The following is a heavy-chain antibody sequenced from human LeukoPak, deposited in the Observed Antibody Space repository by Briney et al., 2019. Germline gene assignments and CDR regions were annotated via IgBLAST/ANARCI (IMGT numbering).Heavy chain of an antibody. J-gene: IGHJ4*02. D-gene: IGHD4-17*01. Sequence: GGSLRLSCAVSGFTFSGSAMHWVRQASGKGLEWVGRIRSKANSYATAYAASVKGRFTISRDDSKNTAYLQMDSLKTEDTAVYYCTRTPPTVTTSKTPSQYPSPDDYWGQGTLVTVSS. CDR3: TRTPPTVTTSKTPSQYPSPDDY. CDR1: GFTFSGSA. CDR2: IRSKANSYAT. V-gene: IGHV3-73*01.